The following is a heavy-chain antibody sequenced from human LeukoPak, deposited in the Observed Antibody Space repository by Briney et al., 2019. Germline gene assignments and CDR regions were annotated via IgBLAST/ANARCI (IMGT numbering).Heavy chain of an antibody. CDR2: IIPRFTP. D-gene: IGHD5-12*01. V-gene: IGHV1-69*05. J-gene: IGHJ4*02. Sequence: KPGSSVKVSCKASGGTFSNNAISWVRQAPGQGLEWMGGIIPRFTPNYAQRFQGRVTITTDEATTTAYLELSNLRPDDTAVYYCAGLGYSGYGPRSRFDNWGQGTLITVAT. CDR1: GGTFSNNA. CDR3: AGLGYSGYGPRSRFDN.